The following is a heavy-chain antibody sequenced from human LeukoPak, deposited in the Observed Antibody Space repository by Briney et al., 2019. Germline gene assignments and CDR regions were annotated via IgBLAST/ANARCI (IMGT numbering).Heavy chain of an antibody. J-gene: IGHJ5*01. CDR1: GFTFSSYG. CDR3: ARGALDAATPFDS. V-gene: IGHV3-21*01. Sequence: PGGSLRLSCAASGFTFSSYGMHWVRQAPGKGLEWVSSISSSSSYIYYADSLKGRFTISRDNAKKSVYLQMNSLRAEDTAVYYCARGALDAATPFDSWGQGTLVTVSS. CDR2: ISSSSSYI. D-gene: IGHD2-15*01.